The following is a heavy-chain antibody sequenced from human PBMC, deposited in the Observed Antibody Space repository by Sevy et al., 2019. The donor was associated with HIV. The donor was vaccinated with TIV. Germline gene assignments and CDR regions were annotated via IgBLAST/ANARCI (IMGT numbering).Heavy chain of an antibody. D-gene: IGHD2-2*02. CDR2: VSWNSGAI. CDR3: AKDINRGCDSINCYTYYYYYYGLDA. V-gene: IGHV3-9*01. J-gene: IGHJ6*02. Sequence: GGSLRLSCATSGFAFGDYAMHWVREAPGKGLEWVAGVSWNSGAIDYAASVKGHLAISRDHAKSSLYLQMNSLSAEDTALYYCAKDINRGCDSINCYTYYYYYYGLDAWGQGTTVTVSS. CDR1: GFAFGDYA.